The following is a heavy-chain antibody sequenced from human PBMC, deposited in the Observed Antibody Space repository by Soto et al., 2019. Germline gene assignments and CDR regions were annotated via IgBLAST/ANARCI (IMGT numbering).Heavy chain of an antibody. CDR2: ISGSGGST. CDR3: AKGVGSSGYNYYFDY. Sequence: PGGSLRLSCAASGFTFSSYAMSWVRQAPGKGLEWVSAISGSGGSTYYADSVKGRFTIFRDNSKNTLYLQMNSLRAEDTAVYYCAKGVGSSGYNYYFDYWGQGTLVTVSS. J-gene: IGHJ4*02. D-gene: IGHD3-22*01. CDR1: GFTFSSYA. V-gene: IGHV3-23*01.